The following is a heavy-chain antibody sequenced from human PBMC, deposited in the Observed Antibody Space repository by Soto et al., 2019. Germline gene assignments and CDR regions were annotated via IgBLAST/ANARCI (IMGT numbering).Heavy chain of an antibody. Sequence: QVQLQESGPGLVKPSGTLSLTCAVSGGSISSNNWWSWVRQPPGKRLEWIGEIHHSGSADYKPSHTSRGTISLYKTNNEYSLKLSSVTTADTAVYYCATKGVTRGDFDLWGRGTLVTVSS. V-gene: IGHV4-4*02. CDR1: GGSISSNNW. D-gene: IGHD2-21*02. J-gene: IGHJ2*01. CDR2: IHHSGSA. CDR3: ATKGVTRGDFDL.